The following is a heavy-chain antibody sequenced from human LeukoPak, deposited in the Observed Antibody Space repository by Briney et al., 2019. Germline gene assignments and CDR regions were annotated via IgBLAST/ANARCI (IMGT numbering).Heavy chain of an antibody. J-gene: IGHJ6*02. CDR2: IFPGDSDT. Sequence: GESLKISCKASGYSFPSYWVGWVRQMPGKGLEWMGYIFPGDSDTRYSPSFQGQVTISADKSISTAYLQWSSLKASDTAMYYCARHVTMVRGIIFYYYGMDVWGQGTTVTVSS. CDR1: GYSFPSYW. D-gene: IGHD3-10*01. V-gene: IGHV5-51*01. CDR3: ARHVTMVRGIIFYYYGMDV.